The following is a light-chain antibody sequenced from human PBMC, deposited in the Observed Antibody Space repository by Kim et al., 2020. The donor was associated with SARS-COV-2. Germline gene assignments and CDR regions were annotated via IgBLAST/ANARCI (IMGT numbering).Light chain of an antibody. J-gene: IGKJ4*01. CDR3: QQYGTSPRT. CDR2: GTS. V-gene: IGKV3-20*01. Sequence: SPGEGATLSCRASQSVSTTYLAWYQQKSGQAPRLLIYGTSSRATGNPDRFSGSGSGTDFTLTISRLEPEDFAVYYCQQYGTSPRTFGGGTKVEIK. CDR1: QSVSTTY.